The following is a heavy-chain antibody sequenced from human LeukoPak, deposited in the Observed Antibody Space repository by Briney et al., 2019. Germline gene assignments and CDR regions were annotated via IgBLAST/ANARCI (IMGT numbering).Heavy chain of an antibody. Sequence: PGRSPRLSRTVSGVTSTSYAMNWARQAPSQGLDWVSVICSGGTFHYYADSVNGRFTTSRDNASNTPYLQMNSPSADDTAVYCCAKDLDCTTYGYYFNSWGQGTLVTVSS. CDR2: ICSGGTFH. J-gene: IGHJ4*02. CDR1: GVTSTSYA. CDR3: AKDLDCTTYGYYFNS. D-gene: IGHD2-8*01. V-gene: IGHV3-23*01.